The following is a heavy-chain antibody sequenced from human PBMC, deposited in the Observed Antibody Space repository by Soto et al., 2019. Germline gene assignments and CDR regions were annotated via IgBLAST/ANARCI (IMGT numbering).Heavy chain of an antibody. CDR3: ARHGRKYQPLFVFDY. J-gene: IGHJ4*02. V-gene: IGHV4-59*08. Sequence: SETLSLTCSFSGGSISNYYWSWLRQPPGKGLEWIGYIYYSGSTNYNASLNSRVTISVDTSKNQFSLKLSSVTAADTAVYYCARHGRKYQPLFVFDYWGQGSLVT. CDR1: GGSISNYY. CDR2: IYYSGST. D-gene: IGHD2-2*01.